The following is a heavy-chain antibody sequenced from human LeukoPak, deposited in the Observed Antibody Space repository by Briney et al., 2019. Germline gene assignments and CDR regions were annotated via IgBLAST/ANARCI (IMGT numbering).Heavy chain of an antibody. CDR1: GFTFSSYW. Sequence: GGSLRLPCAASGFTFSSYWMNWVRQAPGRGLEWVANIKQDGSEKYYVDSLKGRFTISRDNAKNSLYLQMNSLRVEDTAVYYCARDQLGAAASDYWGQGTLVTVSS. J-gene: IGHJ4*02. CDR2: IKQDGSEK. CDR3: ARDQLGAAASDY. V-gene: IGHV3-7*03. D-gene: IGHD6-13*01.